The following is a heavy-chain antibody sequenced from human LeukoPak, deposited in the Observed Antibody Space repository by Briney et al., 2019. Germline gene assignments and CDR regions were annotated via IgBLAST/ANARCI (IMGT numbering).Heavy chain of an antibody. CDR2: ISGDGGST. J-gene: IGHJ4*02. Sequence: GGSLRLSCAASGFTFDDYAMHWVRQAPGKGLEWVSLISGDGGSTYYADSVKGRFTISRDNSKNSLYLQMNSLRTEDTALRYCAKDWNDVPFDYWGQGTLVTVSS. CDR1: GFTFDDYA. CDR3: AKDWNDVPFDY. D-gene: IGHD1-1*01. V-gene: IGHV3-43*02.